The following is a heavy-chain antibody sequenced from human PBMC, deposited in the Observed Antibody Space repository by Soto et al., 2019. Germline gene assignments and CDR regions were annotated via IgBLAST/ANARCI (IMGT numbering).Heavy chain of an antibody. CDR2: ISGSGGST. V-gene: IGHV3-23*01. CDR3: AKDPSSRITMVRGVWFDY. D-gene: IGHD3-10*01. J-gene: IGHJ4*02. CDR1: GFTFSSYA. Sequence: AGGSLRLSCAASGFTFSSYAMSWVRQAPGKGLEWVSAISGSGGSTYYADSVKGRFTISRDNSKNTLYLQMNSLRAEDTAVYYCAKDPSSRITMVRGVWFDYWGQGTLVTVSS.